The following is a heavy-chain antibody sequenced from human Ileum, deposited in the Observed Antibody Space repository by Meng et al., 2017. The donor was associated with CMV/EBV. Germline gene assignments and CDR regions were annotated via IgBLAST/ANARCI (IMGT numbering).Heavy chain of an antibody. CDR1: GGSVSSIC. CDR2: IYTSGCQ. J-gene: IGHJ4*02. V-gene: IGHV4-4*07. D-gene: IGHD3-16*01. CDR3: AKSCQGGSRPFDY. Sequence: EWGPGRGEPVEPPAPPSTPSGGSVSSICWSWFRRPARKRLGWMGGIYTSGCQNYNPTHKTRVTIRVDTSKNQSSQKLSLVIAAETAVDSCAKSCQGGSRPFDYWGQGTLVTVSS.